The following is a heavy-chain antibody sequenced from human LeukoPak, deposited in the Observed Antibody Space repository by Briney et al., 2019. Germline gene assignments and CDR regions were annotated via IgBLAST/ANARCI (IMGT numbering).Heavy chain of an antibody. D-gene: IGHD3-22*01. CDR3: ARDYDSSGYYDY. Sequence: GSSVKVSCKASGGTFSSYAISWVRQAPGQGLEWMGIINPSGGSTSYAQKFQGRVTMTRDTSTSTVYMELSSLRSEDTAVYYCARDYDSSGYYDYWGQGTLVTVSS. J-gene: IGHJ4*02. CDR1: GGTFSSYA. CDR2: INPSGGST. V-gene: IGHV1-46*01.